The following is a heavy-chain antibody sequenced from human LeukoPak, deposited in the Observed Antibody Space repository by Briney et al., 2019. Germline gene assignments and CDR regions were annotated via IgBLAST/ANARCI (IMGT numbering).Heavy chain of an antibody. V-gene: IGHV4-61*02. J-gene: IGHJ4*02. CDR2: IYTSGST. CDR3: ARSPLYYDSSGYYGRDY. D-gene: IGHD3-22*01. CDR1: GGSISSGSYY. Sequence: TSQTLSLTCTVSGGSISSGSYYWSWIRQPAGKGLEWIGRIYTSGSTNYNPSLKSRVTISVDTSKNQFSLKLNSVTAADTAVYYCARSPLYYDSSGYYGRDYWGQGTLVTVSS.